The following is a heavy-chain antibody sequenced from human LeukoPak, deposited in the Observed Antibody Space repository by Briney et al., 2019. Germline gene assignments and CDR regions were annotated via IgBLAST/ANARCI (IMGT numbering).Heavy chain of an antibody. V-gene: IGHV1-69*13. CDR1: GGTFSSYA. Sequence: SVKVSCKASGGTFSSYAISWVRQAPGQGLEWMGGIIPILGTANYAQKFQGRVTITADESTSTAYMELSSLRSEDTAVYYCARGVIAAEPIRFDYWGQGTLVTVSS. J-gene: IGHJ4*02. CDR2: IIPILGTA. CDR3: ARGVIAAEPIRFDY. D-gene: IGHD6-13*01.